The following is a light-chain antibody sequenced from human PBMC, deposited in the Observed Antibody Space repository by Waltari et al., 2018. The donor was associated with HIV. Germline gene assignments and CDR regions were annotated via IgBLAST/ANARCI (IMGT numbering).Light chain of an antibody. Sequence: QSALTQPAAVSGSPGPSITLPCTGTRSDVGGYNYVPWYQQHPGKAPKLMSYDVSNRPSGVSNRFSGSKSGNTASLTISGLQAEDEADYYCSSYTSSSTLGVFGGGTKLTVL. CDR1: RSDVGGYNY. CDR3: SSYTSSSTLGV. CDR2: DVS. J-gene: IGLJ3*02. V-gene: IGLV2-14*03.